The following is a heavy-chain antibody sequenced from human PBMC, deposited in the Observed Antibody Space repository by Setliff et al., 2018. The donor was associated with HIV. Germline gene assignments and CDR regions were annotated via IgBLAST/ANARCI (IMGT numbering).Heavy chain of an antibody. J-gene: IGHJ4*02. D-gene: IGHD2-15*01. V-gene: IGHV5-51*01. CDR2: IYGDGSDP. CDR3: ARGSSYSYYFDY. CDR1: GYKFTDYW. Sequence: PGESLKISCKGFGYKFTDYWVGWVRQMPGEGLEWMGVIYGDGSDPRYSPSFQGQVTISADKSISTAFLQWRSLKASDTAMYYCARGSSYSYYFDYWGQGTLVTVSS.